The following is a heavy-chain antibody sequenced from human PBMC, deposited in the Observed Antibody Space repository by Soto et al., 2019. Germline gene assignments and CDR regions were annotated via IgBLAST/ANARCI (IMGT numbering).Heavy chain of an antibody. J-gene: IGHJ4*02. CDR1: GGTFSSYA. CDR2: IIPIFGTA. Sequence: ASVKVSCKASGGTFSSYAISWVRPAPGQGLEWMGGIIPIFGTANYAQKFQGRVTITADESTSTAYMELSSLRSEDTAVYYCARDRSYYARPILDYWGQGTLVTVSS. CDR3: ARDRSYYARPILDY. V-gene: IGHV1-69*13. D-gene: IGHD3-22*01.